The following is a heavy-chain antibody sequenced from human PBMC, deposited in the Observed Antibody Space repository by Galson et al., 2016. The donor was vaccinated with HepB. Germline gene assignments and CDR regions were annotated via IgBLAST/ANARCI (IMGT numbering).Heavy chain of an antibody. CDR3: ARASYYDSSGHDVFDI. CDR1: GYTFTDFT. J-gene: IGHJ3*02. D-gene: IGHD3-22*01. V-gene: IGHV1-3*01. Sequence: SVKVSCKASGYTFTDFTIHWVRQAPGQGLQWMGWINAGNGNTKYSQKFQGRVTITRDTSASTAYMELSSPRSEDTAVYYCARASYYDSSGHDVFDIWGQGTMVTVSS. CDR2: INAGNGNT.